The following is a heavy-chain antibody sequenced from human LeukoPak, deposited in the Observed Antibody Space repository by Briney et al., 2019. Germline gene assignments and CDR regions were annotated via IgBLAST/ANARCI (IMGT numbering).Heavy chain of an antibody. CDR2: IYTSGST. CDR1: GGSISSYY. J-gene: IGHJ4*02. CDR3: AGGGGIAARPQVGYYFDY. Sequence: SETLSLTCTVSGGSISSYYWSWIRQPPGKGLEWIGYIYTSGSTNYIPSLKSRVTISVDTSKNQFSLKLSSVTAADTAVYYCAGGGGIAARPQVGYYFDYWGQGTLVTVSS. D-gene: IGHD6-6*01. V-gene: IGHV4-4*09.